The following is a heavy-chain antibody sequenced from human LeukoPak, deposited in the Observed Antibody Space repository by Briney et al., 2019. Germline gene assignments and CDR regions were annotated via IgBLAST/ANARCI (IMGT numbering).Heavy chain of an antibody. J-gene: IGHJ3*02. V-gene: IGHV3-23*01. CDR1: GFTFSSYA. Sequence: GGSLRLSCAGSGFTFSSYAMSWVRQAPGKGLEWVSAISGSGGSTYYADSVKGRFTISRDNSKNTLYLQMNSLRAEDTAVYYCAKDHSSSHDAFDIWGQGTMVTVSS. CDR3: AKDHSSSHDAFDI. CDR2: ISGSGGST. D-gene: IGHD6-13*01.